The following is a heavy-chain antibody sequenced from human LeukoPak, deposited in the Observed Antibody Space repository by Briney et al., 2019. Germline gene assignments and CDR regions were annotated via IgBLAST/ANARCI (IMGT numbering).Heavy chain of an antibody. Sequence: PGGSLRLSCAASGFTVSSNYMSWVRQAPGKGLEWVSVIYSGGSTYYADSVKGRFTISRDNSKNTLYLQMNSLRAEDTAVYYCAKDPIKWELPGGFDYWGQGTLVTVSS. CDR3: AKDPIKWELPGGFDY. CDR2: IYSGGST. D-gene: IGHD1-26*01. V-gene: IGHV3-53*01. CDR1: GFTVSSNY. J-gene: IGHJ4*02.